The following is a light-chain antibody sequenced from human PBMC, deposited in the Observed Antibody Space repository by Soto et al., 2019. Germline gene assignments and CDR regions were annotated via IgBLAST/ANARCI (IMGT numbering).Light chain of an antibody. V-gene: IGKV3-20*01. Sequence: EIVLTQSPGTLSLSPGERATLSCRASQSFSSTSLAWYQQKPGQAPTLLIYGTSSRATGIPDRFSGSGSGTDFTLTISRLEPEDFAVYYCHQYVTAPRTFGQGTKVDIK. CDR3: HQYVTAPRT. J-gene: IGKJ1*01. CDR1: QSFSSTS. CDR2: GTS.